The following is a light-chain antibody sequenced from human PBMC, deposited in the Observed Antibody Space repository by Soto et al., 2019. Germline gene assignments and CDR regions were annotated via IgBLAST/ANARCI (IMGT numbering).Light chain of an antibody. J-gene: IGKJ5*01. V-gene: IGKV1-16*02. CDR3: QQYKSYPLT. Sequence: DIQMTQSPSSLSASVGDRVTITCWASQDISNYLGWLQQKPGKAPKSLIYGASSLQSGVPSKFSGSGSGTDFTLTISSLQPEDFATYYCQQYKSYPLTFGQGTRLEIK. CDR2: GAS. CDR1: QDISNY.